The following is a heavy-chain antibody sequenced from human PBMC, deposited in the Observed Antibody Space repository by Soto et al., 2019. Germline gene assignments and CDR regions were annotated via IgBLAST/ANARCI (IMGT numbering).Heavy chain of an antibody. V-gene: IGHV3-30-3*01. CDR1: GFTFSSSA. CDR3: ARDFVVVVAATLRAFDI. D-gene: IGHD2-15*01. Sequence: QVQLVESGGGVVQPGRSLRLSCAASGFTFSSSAMHWVRQAPGKGLEWVAVISYDGSNKYYADSMKGRFTISRDNSKNTLYLQMNSLRPEDTAVYYCARDFVVVVAATLRAFDIWGQGTMVTVSS. J-gene: IGHJ3*02. CDR2: ISYDGSNK.